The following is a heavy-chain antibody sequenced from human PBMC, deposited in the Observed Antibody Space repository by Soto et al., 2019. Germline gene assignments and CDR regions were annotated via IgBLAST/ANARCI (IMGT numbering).Heavy chain of an antibody. D-gene: IGHD6-19*01. J-gene: IGHJ4*02. CDR3: AKDSSGWYSLDY. V-gene: IGHV3-30*18. Sequence: QVQLVESGGGVVQPGRSLRLSCAASGFTFSSYGMHWVRQAPGKGLEWVAVISYDGSTKYYADSVKGRFTISRDNSKNTLYLQMNSLRAEDTAVYYCAKDSSGWYSLDYWGQGTLVTVSS. CDR1: GFTFSSYG. CDR2: ISYDGSTK.